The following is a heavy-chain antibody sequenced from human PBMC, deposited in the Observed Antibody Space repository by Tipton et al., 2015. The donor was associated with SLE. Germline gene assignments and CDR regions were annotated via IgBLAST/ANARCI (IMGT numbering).Heavy chain of an antibody. CDR2: ISYGGDT. D-gene: IGHD2-21*02. CDR3: ARGMVTWRGAIVGVDV. CDR1: GGSISKNY. J-gene: IGHJ6*02. V-gene: IGHV4-59*08. Sequence: TLSLTCSVSGGSISKNYWIWIRQPPGKGLEWIGYISYGGDTNYNPSLKSRVTISVDTAKNQFSLKQTSVTAADTAVYYCARGMVTWRGAIVGVDVWGQGTTVTVSS.